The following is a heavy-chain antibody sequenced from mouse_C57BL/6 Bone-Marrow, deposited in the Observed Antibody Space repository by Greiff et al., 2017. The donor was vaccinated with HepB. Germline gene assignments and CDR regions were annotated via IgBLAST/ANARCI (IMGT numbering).Heavy chain of an antibody. CDR3: ARDLGDGYFDY. Sequence: EVKLMESGGGLVKPGGSLKLSCAASGFTFSSYAMSWVRQTPEKRLEWVATISAGGSYTYYPDNVKGRFTISRENAKNNQYLQMSHLKAEDTAMYYCARDLGDGYFDYWGQGTTLTVSS. J-gene: IGHJ2*01. V-gene: IGHV5-4*01. CDR2: ISAGGSYT. CDR1: GFTFSSYA. D-gene: IGHD2-3*01.